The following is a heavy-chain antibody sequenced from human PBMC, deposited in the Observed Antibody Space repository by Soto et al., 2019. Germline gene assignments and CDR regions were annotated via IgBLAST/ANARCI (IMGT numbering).Heavy chain of an antibody. V-gene: IGHV6-1*01. D-gene: IGHD4-17*01. CDR1: GDSVSSNSAA. J-gene: IGHJ4*02. CDR2: TYYRSKWYN. CDR3: ARGLTTVTTVRYFDN. Sequence: SQTLSLTCDISGDSVSSNSAAWNWVRQSPSRGLEWLGRTYYRSKWYNDYAVSVKSRITINPDTSKNQFSLKLSSVTAADTAVYYCARGLTTVTTVRYFDNWGQGTLVTVSS.